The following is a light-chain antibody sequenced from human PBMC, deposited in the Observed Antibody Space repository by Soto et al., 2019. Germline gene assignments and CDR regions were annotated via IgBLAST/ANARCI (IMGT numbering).Light chain of an antibody. Sequence: DIQMTQSPSTLSATRGDRVTITCRASQSISNWLAWYQQKPGKAPKVLIFKGSTLESGVPSRFSGSGYGTEFTLIISGLQPEDFATYYCQQYNYYPYTFGQGTKLEIK. CDR1: QSISNW. V-gene: IGKV1-5*03. J-gene: IGKJ2*01. CDR3: QQYNYYPYT. CDR2: KGS.